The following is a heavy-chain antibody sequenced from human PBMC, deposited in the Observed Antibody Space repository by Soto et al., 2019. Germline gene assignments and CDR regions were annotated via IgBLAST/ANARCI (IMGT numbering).Heavy chain of an antibody. CDR1: GFTFDDYG. D-gene: IGHD1-26*01. CDR3: AREDRIVGATTSYGMDV. CDR2: INWNGGST. V-gene: IGHV3-20*04. Sequence: EVPLVESGGGVVRPGGSLRLSCAASGFTFDDYGMSWVRQAPGKGLEWVSGINWNGGSTGYADSVKGRFTISRDNAKNSLYLQMNSLRAEDTALYYCAREDRIVGATTSYGMDVWGQGTTVTVSS. J-gene: IGHJ6*02.